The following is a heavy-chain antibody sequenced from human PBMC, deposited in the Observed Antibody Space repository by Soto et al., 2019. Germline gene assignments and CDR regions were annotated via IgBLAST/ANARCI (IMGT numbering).Heavy chain of an antibody. J-gene: IGHJ3*02. CDR2: ISPSSDTV. V-gene: IGHV3-48*03. Sequence: GALRLSCASSGFTFSAYEMNWVRQAPGKGLEWVSYISPSSDTVYYADSVKGRFTISRDNAENSLYLQMNSLRAEDTALYFCEGILVVPAPGHDAFDIWGQGTMVTVS. D-gene: IGHD2-8*02. CDR3: EGILVVPAPGHDAFDI. CDR1: GFTFSAYE.